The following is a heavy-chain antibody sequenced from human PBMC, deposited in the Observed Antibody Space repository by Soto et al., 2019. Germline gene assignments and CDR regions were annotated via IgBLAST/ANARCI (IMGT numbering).Heavy chain of an antibody. J-gene: IGHJ4*02. CDR1: GFTFSSYS. V-gene: IGHV3-48*01. CDR2: ISSSSSTR. CDR3: AKDRLAGGFDY. Sequence: GGSLRLSCAASGFTFSSYSMNWVRQAPGKGLEWVSYISSSSSTRYYADSVKGRFTISRDNSRNSVYLQMNSLRADDTAVYYCAKDRLAGGFDYWGQGTRVTVSS. D-gene: IGHD3-16*01.